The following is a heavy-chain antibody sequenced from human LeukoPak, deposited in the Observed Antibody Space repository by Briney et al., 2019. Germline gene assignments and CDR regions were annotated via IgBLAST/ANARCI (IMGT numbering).Heavy chain of an antibody. Sequence: SETLSLTCTVSGVSISSSYSYWGWIRQPRGMGVGGIGSIYYTGKTYDNAALKSQISISIKESKNQFSLKLTSVPAADTAVYYCARQTGSGLFILPGGQGTLVTVSS. CDR3: ARQTGSGLFILP. CDR1: GVSISSSYSY. V-gene: IGHV4-39*01. CDR2: IYYTGKT. J-gene: IGHJ4*02. D-gene: IGHD3/OR15-3a*01.